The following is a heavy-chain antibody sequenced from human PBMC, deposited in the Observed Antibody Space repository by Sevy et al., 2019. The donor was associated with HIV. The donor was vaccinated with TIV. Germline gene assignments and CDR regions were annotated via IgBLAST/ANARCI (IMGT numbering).Heavy chain of an antibody. CDR1: GFTFSYYA. CDR3: AKGGSGSLLERYFDY. J-gene: IGHJ4*02. Sequence: GGSLRLSCAASGFTFSYYAMTWVRQAPGKGLEWVSAISGSGGSTYYADSVKGRLTISRDNSKNTLYLQMNSIRAEDTAVYYCAKGGSGSLLERYFDYWGQGTLVTVSS. CDR2: ISGSGGST. V-gene: IGHV3-23*01. D-gene: IGHD1-26*01.